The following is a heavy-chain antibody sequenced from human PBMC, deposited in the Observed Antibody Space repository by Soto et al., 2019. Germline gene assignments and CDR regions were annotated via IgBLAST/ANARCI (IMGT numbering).Heavy chain of an antibody. D-gene: IGHD1-1*01. V-gene: IGHV1-3*01. CDR3: ARDINWDPEYYFDY. CDR2: INAGNGNT. CDR1: GYTFTSYA. J-gene: IGHJ4*02. Sequence: SAKVSCKASGYTFTSYAMHWVRQSPGQRLEWMGWINAGNGNTKYSQKFQGRVTITRDTSASTAYMELSSLGSEDTVVYYCARDINWDPEYYFDYWGQGTLVTGSS.